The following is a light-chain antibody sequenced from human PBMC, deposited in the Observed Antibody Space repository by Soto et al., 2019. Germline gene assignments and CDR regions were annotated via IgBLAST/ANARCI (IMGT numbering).Light chain of an antibody. CDR3: SAYSSGATHVV. CDR1: SSDIGGLYNY. V-gene: IGLV2-14*03. CDR2: DVN. J-gene: IGLJ2*01. Sequence: QSVLTQPASVSGSPGQSITISCTGTSSDIGGLYNYDSWYQQHPGKAPKLLIYDVNDRPSGVSDRFSGSKSGNTASLTISGLQAEDEADYFCSAYSSGATHVVFSGGTKLTVL.